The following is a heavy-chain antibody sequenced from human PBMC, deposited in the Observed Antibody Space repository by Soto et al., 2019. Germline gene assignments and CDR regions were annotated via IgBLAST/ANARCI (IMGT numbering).Heavy chain of an antibody. V-gene: IGHV1-3*01. D-gene: IGHD6-13*01. CDR3: AGDGEEKAAAAMVY. CDR2: INAGDGDT. CDR1: GYTITCCA. J-gene: IGHJ4*02. Sequence: QVQLVQSGAEVKKPGASVRVSCKASGYTITCCAMHWVRQAPGQRPEWMGWINAGDGDTKYSQNFQGRLTIIRDTSANTAYMELSSLRSEDTAVYYSAGDGEEKAAAAMVYWGQGTLVTVSS.